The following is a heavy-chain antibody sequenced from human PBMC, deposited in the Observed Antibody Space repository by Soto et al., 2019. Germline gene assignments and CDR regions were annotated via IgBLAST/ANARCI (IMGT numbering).Heavy chain of an antibody. V-gene: IGHV4-59*01. Sequence: SETLSLTCTVSCGSISSYYWSWIRQPPGKGLEWIGYIYYSGSTNYNPSLKSRVTISVDTSKNQFSLKLSSVTAADTAVYYCARGGSWMAFDIWGQGTMVTVS. D-gene: IGHD3-10*01. CDR2: IYYSGST. CDR3: ARGGSWMAFDI. CDR1: CGSISSYY. J-gene: IGHJ3*02.